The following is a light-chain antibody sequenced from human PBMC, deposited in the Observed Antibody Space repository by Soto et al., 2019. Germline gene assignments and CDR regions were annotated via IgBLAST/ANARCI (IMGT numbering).Light chain of an antibody. CDR3: SSYTRSSTQV. J-gene: IGLJ1*01. CDR2: YVS. V-gene: IGLV2-14*03. CDR1: GSDFGGNNY. Sequence: QSALTQPASVSGSPEQSLTISCTGTGSDFGGNNYVSWYQQHPGTAPKLMISYVSNRPSGVSNRFSGSKSGNTASLTISGLQAEDEADYYCSSYTRSSTQVFGSGTKVTVL.